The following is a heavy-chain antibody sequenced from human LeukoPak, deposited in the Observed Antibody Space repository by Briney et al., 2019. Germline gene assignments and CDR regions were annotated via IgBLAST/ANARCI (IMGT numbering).Heavy chain of an antibody. CDR1: GGTFNSYA. V-gene: IGHV1-69*05. CDR2: IIPIFGTA. Sequence: GASVKGSCKASGGTFNSYAISWGRQAPGQGLEWMGGIIPIFGTANYAQKFQGRVTITTDESTSTAYMELSSLRSEDTAVYYCASHGIAAAGSPYYYYMDVWGKGTTVTVSS. D-gene: IGHD6-13*01. CDR3: ASHGIAAAGSPYYYYMDV. J-gene: IGHJ6*03.